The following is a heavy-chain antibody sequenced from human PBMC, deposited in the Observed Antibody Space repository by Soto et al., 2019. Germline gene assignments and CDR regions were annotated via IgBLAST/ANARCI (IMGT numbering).Heavy chain of an antibody. CDR1: GYTFTSYG. V-gene: IGHV1-18*01. J-gene: IGHJ6*02. CDR3: ARDRGVVVPAAMDYYYYYGMDV. D-gene: IGHD2-2*01. Sequence: QVPLVQSGAEVKKPGASVKVSCKASGYTFTSYGISWVRQAPGQGLEWMGWISAYNGNTNYAQKLQGRVTVNTDTSTSTAYMELRSLRSDDTAVYYCARDRGVVVPAAMDYYYYYGMDVWGQGTTVTVSS. CDR2: ISAYNGNT.